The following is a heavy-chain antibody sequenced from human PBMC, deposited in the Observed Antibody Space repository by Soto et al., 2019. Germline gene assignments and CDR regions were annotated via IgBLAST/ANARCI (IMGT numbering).Heavy chain of an antibody. D-gene: IGHD6-19*01. Sequence: EVQLLESGGGLVQPGGSLRLSCAASGFTFSTYAMSWVRQAPGKGLEWVSTISATDGGTYYADSVKGRFTISRDNSKNTLYLQMNSLRAEDTAVYYCANGESSGGPAFDYWGQGTLVTVSS. CDR3: ANGESSGGPAFDY. CDR2: ISATDGGT. V-gene: IGHV3-23*01. CDR1: GFTFSTYA. J-gene: IGHJ4*02.